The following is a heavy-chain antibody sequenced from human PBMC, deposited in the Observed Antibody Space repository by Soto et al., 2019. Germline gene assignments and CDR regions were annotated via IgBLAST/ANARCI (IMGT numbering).Heavy chain of an antibody. CDR1: GGSFSGYY. Sequence: SETLSLTCAVYGGSFSGYYWSWIRQPPGKGLEWIGEINHSGSTNYNPSLKSRVTISVDTSKNQFSLKLSSVTAADTAVYYCARVDGGSYYFHYYGMDVWGQGTTVTVSS. CDR3: ARVDGGSYYFHYYGMDV. J-gene: IGHJ6*02. CDR2: INHSGST. V-gene: IGHV4-34*01. D-gene: IGHD1-26*01.